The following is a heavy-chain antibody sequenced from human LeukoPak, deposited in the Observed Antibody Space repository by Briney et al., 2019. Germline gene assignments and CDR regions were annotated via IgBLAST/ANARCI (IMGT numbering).Heavy chain of an antibody. CDR1: GFTFSSYA. CDR3: AKLPATYDSSGYYLPHFDC. Sequence: GGSLRLSCAASGFTFSSYAMSWVRQAPGKGLEWVSAISGSGGSTYYADSVKGRFTISRDNSKNTLYLQMNSLRAEDTAVYYCAKLPATYDSSGYYLPHFDCWGQGTLVTVSS. V-gene: IGHV3-23*01. CDR2: ISGSGGST. D-gene: IGHD3-22*01. J-gene: IGHJ4*02.